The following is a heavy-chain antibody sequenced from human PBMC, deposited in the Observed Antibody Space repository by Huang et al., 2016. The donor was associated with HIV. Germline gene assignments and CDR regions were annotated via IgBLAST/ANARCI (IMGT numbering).Heavy chain of an antibody. D-gene: IGHD6-6*01. V-gene: IGHV1-2*02. CDR2: INPTRGGT. CDR3: ARDWSFGSSTSPAD. CDR1: GYTFTDSN. J-gene: IGHJ4*02. Sequence: QVQLVQSGAEVKNPGASVRVSCKASGYTFTDSNIHWVRQAPGQGLEWMGGINPTRGGTIYAQRFQGRITMTRDTTISTVHMDLRRIQSDDTAVYFCARDWSFGSSTSPADWGQGTLVTVSS.